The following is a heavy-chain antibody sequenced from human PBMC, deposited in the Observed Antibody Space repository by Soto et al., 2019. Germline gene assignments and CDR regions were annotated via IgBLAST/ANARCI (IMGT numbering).Heavy chain of an antibody. D-gene: IGHD2-2*01. CDR3: ARISAIHYYFDY. Sequence: SETLSLTCTVSGGSISSGDYYWSWIRQPPGKGLEWIGYIYYSGSTYYNPSLKSRVTISVDTSKNQFSLKLSSVTAADTAVYYCARISAIHYYFDYWGQGTLVTVSS. V-gene: IGHV4-30-4*01. CDR1: GGSISSGDYY. CDR2: IYYSGST. J-gene: IGHJ4*02.